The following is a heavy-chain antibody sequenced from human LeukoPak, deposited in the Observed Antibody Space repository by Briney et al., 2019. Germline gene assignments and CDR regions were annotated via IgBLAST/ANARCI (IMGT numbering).Heavy chain of an antibody. Sequence: PGGSLRLSCAASGFTFSSYAMSWVRRAPREGLEWVSTIMIGGDGKHYADSVKGRFTISRDRSESTLYLQMNGLRADDTAVYYCVRAAPRDCSPASCSLFDTWGQGTLVTVSS. CDR3: VRAAPRDCSPASCSLFDT. J-gene: IGHJ4*02. CDR1: GFTFSSYA. V-gene: IGHV3-23*01. CDR2: IMIGGDGK. D-gene: IGHD2-2*01.